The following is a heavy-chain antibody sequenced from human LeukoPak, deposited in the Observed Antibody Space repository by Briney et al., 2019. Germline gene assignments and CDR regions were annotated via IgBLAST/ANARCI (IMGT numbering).Heavy chain of an antibody. CDR3: ARESSWAPDY. Sequence: GGSLRLSCAASGFTLSSYWMHWVRQAPGKGLMWVSRINADGSSTSYADAVKGRFTISRDNAKNTLYLQMNSLRAEDTAVYYCARESSWAPDYWGQGTLVTVSS. J-gene: IGHJ4*02. V-gene: IGHV3-74*01. D-gene: IGHD1-26*01. CDR2: INADGSST. CDR1: GFTLSSYW.